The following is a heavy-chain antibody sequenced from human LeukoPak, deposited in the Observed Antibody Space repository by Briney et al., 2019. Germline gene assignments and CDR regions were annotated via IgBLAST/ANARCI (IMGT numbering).Heavy chain of an antibody. V-gene: IGHV1-69*13. CDR2: IIPIFGTA. CDR3: ARDLVVRGVISTGDY. D-gene: IGHD3-10*01. CDR1: GGTFSSYA. Sequence: ASVKVSCKASGGTFSSYAISWVRQAPGQGLEWMGGIIPIFGTANYAQKFQGRVTITADESTSTAYMELSSLRSEDTAVYYCARDLVVRGVISTGDYWGQGTLVTVSS. J-gene: IGHJ4*02.